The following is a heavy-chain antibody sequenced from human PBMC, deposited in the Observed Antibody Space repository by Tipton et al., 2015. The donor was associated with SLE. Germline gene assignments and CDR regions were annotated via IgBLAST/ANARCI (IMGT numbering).Heavy chain of an antibody. CDR3: ARDPYSSSRTWYYGMDV. Sequence: SLRLSCAASGIIVSDNYMSWVRQAPGKGLEWVSVIYSGGSTYYADSVKGRFTISRDNSKNTLYLQMNSLRAEDTAVYYCARDPYSSSRTWYYGMDVWGQGTTVTVSS. D-gene: IGHD6-13*01. J-gene: IGHJ6*02. CDR1: GIIVSDNY. V-gene: IGHV3-53*05. CDR2: IYSGGST.